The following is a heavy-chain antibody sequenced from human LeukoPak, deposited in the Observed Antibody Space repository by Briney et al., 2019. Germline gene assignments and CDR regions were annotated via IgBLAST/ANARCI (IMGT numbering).Heavy chain of an antibody. CDR2: IRQDDSEK. D-gene: IGHD2-8*01. Sequence: GGSLRLSCSASGFIFSDYWMMWVRQAPGKGLEWVGNIRQDDSEKNYVDSVKGRFTIYRDNAKNSLYLQMNSLRAEDTAVYYCARHHIGVYGIYGDDAFDIWCQGTMVTVSS. CDR3: ARHHIGVYGIYGDDAFDI. CDR1: GFIFSDYW. J-gene: IGHJ3*02. V-gene: IGHV3-7*03.